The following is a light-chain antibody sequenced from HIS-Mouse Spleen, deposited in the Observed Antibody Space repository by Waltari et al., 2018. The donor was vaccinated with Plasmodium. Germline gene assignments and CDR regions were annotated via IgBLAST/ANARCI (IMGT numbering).Light chain of an antibody. J-gene: IGKJ4*01. CDR3: QQYDNLPLT. Sequence: DIQMTQSPSSLSASVGDRVTITCQASQDISNYLNWYQQKPGNAPKLLLYDASNLETGGPSRFSGSGSGTDFTFTISSLQHEDSATYYCQQYDNLPLTFGGGTKVEIK. V-gene: IGKV1-33*01. CDR1: QDISNY. CDR2: DAS.